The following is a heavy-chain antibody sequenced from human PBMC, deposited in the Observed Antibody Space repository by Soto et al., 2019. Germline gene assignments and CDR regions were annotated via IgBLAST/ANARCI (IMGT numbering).Heavy chain of an antibody. CDR3: SRGNYFDSSGPFDY. D-gene: IGHD3-22*01. J-gene: IGHJ4*02. CDR1: GYTFTSYG. V-gene: IGHV1-18*04. CDR2: ISGYNGNT. Sequence: QVQLVQSGAEVKKSGASVKVSCKASGYTFTSYGITWVRQAPGQGLEWMGWISGYNGNTNYAQMLQGRITMTIDTPTSTAYMDLRSLKSDDTAVYFCSRGNYFDSSGPFDYWGQGPLVTVSS.